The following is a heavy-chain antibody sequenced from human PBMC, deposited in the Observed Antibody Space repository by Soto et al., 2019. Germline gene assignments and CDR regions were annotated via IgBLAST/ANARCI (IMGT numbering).Heavy chain of an antibody. CDR2: IYYSGSA. CDR1: GGSISSGAYY. Sequence: QVQLQESGPGLVKPSQTLSLTCTVSGGSISSGAYYWSWIHQHPGKGLEWIGYIYYSGSAYHNPSLKSRVTISVDSSKSQFSLKVSSVTAADTAVYYCARTPNYDFWSGSDYYMDVWGKGTTVTVSS. J-gene: IGHJ6*03. V-gene: IGHV4-31*03. D-gene: IGHD3-3*01. CDR3: ARTPNYDFWSGSDYYMDV.